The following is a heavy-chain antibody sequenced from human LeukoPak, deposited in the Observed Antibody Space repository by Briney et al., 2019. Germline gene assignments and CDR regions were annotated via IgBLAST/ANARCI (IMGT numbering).Heavy chain of an antibody. J-gene: IGHJ6*02. V-gene: IGHV7-4-1*02. CDR2: INTNTGNP. CDR1: GYTFTSYA. CDR3: ARTLLSLAVTYYYGMDV. Sequence: PVASVKVSCKASGYTFTSYAMNWVRQAPGQGLEWMGWINTNTGNPTYAQGFTGRFVFSLDTSVSTAYLQISSLKAEDTAVYYCARTLLSLAVTYYYGMDVWGQGTTVTVSS. D-gene: IGHD6-19*01.